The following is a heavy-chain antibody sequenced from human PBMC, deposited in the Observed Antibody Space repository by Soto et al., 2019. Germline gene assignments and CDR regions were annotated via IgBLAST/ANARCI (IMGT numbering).Heavy chain of an antibody. V-gene: IGHV3-23*01. Sequence: PGGSLRLSCAASGFTFSSYAMSWVRQAPGKGLEWVSAISGGGGSTYYADSVKGRFTISRDNSKNTLYLQMNSLRAEDTAVYYCAKGPAIAVAGRGIDYWGQGTLVTVS. CDR2: ISGGGGST. CDR3: AKGPAIAVAGRGIDY. J-gene: IGHJ4*02. CDR1: GFTFSSYA. D-gene: IGHD6-19*01.